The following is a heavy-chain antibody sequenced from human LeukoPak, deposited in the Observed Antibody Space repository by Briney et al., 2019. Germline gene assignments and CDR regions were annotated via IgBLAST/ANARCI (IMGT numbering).Heavy chain of an antibody. CDR3: ARDQVVRGVFDYYYYGMDV. J-gene: IGHJ6*02. CDR2: IYRGGST. CDR1: GFTVSSNY. D-gene: IGHD3-10*01. Sequence: PGGSLRLSCAASGFTVSSNYMSWVRQAPGKGLEWVSIIYRGGSTYYADSVKGRFTISRDNSKNTLYLQMNSLRAEDTAVYYCARDQVVRGVFDYYYYGMDVWGQGTTVTVSS. V-gene: IGHV3-53*01.